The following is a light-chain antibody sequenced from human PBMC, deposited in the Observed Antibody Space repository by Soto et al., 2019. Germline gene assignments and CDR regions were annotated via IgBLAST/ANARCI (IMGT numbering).Light chain of an antibody. V-gene: IGKV3-20*01. CDR2: GAS. J-gene: IGKJ5*01. CDR3: QQYGTVPNT. Sequence: IVLTQSPGTLSLSPWERATLSCRASQSVSSSYLAWYQQKPGQAPRLLIYGASSRATGIPDRFSGSGSGTDFTLTISRLEPEDFAVYYCQQYGTVPNTFGQGTRLEIK. CDR1: QSVSSSY.